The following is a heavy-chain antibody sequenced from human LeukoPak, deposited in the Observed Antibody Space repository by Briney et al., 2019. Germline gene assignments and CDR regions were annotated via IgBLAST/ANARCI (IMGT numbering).Heavy chain of an antibody. CDR2: ISGSGGST. CDR1: GFTFSSYA. D-gene: IGHD1-26*01. J-gene: IGHJ4*02. CDR3: AKEGVGSGSYYSPYYFDY. V-gene: IGHV3-23*01. Sequence: PGGSLRLSCAASGFTFSSYAMSWVRQAPGKGLEWVSAISGSGGSTYYADSVKGWFTISRDNSKNTLYLQMNSLRAEDTAVYYCAKEGVGSGSYYSPYYFDYWGQGTLVTVSS.